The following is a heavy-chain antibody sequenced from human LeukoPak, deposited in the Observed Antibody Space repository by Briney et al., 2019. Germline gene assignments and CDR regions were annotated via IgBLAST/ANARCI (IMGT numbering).Heavy chain of an antibody. CDR2: IYPGDSDT. CDR1: GYTFTGYY. V-gene: IGHV5-51*01. CDR3: ARHRYFDY. Sequence: KVSCKASGYTFTGYYMHWVRQAPGQGLEWMGIIYPGDSDTRYSPSFQGQVTISADKSISTAYLQWSSLMASDTAMYYCARHRYFDYWGQGTLVTVSS. J-gene: IGHJ4*02.